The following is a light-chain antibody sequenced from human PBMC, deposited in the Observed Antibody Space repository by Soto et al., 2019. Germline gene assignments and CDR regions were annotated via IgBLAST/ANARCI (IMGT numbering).Light chain of an antibody. Sequence: DIQLTQSPSFLSASVGDRVTITCRASQGISRYLAWYQQKPGKAPKHLIYTASTLRSGVPTRCSGSGSGTEFPLTLSSLQPEDFATYYCQQHNSYAVTLGGGTKVEI. CDR2: TAS. CDR1: QGISRY. J-gene: IGKJ4*01. CDR3: QQHNSYAVT. V-gene: IGKV1-9*01.